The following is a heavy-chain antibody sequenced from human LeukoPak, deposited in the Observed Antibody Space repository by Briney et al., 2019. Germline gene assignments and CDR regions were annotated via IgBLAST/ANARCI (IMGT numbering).Heavy chain of an antibody. CDR3: AKVGMATTGVDY. CDR1: GFTFSSYA. D-gene: IGHD5-24*01. J-gene: IGHJ4*02. Sequence: PGGSLRPSCAAAGFTFSSYAMSSVRQAPGKGRGWVSSIGGSGGSTYYAGSVKGRFTISRDNSKNTVYLQMNSLRAEDTAVYYCAKVGMATTGVDYWGQGTLVTVSS. V-gene: IGHV3-23*01. CDR2: IGGSGGST.